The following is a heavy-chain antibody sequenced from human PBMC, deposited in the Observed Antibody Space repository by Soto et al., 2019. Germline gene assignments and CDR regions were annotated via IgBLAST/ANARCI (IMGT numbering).Heavy chain of an antibody. CDR1: GFTFSDYG. CDR3: AKGWPGYSSSWFAFDI. CDR2: ISYEGSNK. J-gene: IGHJ3*02. Sequence: VGSLRLSCGASGFTFSDYGVHWVRKAPGKGLEWVAVISYEGSNKYYADSVKGRFTISRDNSKNTVYLHMNSLRAEDTAVYYCAKGWPGYSSSWFAFDIWGQGTMVTVSS. D-gene: IGHD6-13*01. V-gene: IGHV3-30*18.